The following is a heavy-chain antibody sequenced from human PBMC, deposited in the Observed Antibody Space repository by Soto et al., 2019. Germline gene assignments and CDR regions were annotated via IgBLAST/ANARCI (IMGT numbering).Heavy chain of an antibody. V-gene: IGHV3-30*18. J-gene: IGHJ3*02. D-gene: IGHD3-10*01. Sequence: QVQLVESGGGVVQPGRSLRLSCAASGFTFSSYGMHWVRQAPGKGLEWVAVISYDGSNKYYADSVKGRFTISRDNSKNTLHLQTNSPRAEYTAVYYCAKGFNAMVRGIAFDIWGQGTMVTVSS. CDR2: ISYDGSNK. CDR3: AKGFNAMVRGIAFDI. CDR1: GFTFSSYG.